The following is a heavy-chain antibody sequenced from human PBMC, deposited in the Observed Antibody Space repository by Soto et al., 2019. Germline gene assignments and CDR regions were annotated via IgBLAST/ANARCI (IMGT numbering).Heavy chain of an antibody. CDR3: ASLYSSSWIRRYYMDV. J-gene: IGHJ6*03. CDR2: IKQDGSEK. D-gene: IGHD6-13*01. CDR1: GFTFSSYW. Sequence: GGSLRLSCAASGFTFSSYWMSWVRQAPGKGLEWVANIKQDGSEKYYVDSVKGRFTISRDNAKNSLYLQMNSLRAEDTTVYYCASLYSSSWIRRYYMDVWGKGTTVTVSS. V-gene: IGHV3-7*01.